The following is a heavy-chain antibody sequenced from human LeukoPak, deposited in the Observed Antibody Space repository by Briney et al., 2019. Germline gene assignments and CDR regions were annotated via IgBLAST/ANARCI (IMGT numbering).Heavy chain of an antibody. D-gene: IGHD3-22*01. V-gene: IGHV1-2*02. CDR3: ARVYYYYDSSGILTLYFDY. Sequence: ASVKVPCKASGYTFTGYYMHWVRQAPGQGLEWMGWVNPTSGGTNYAQKFQGRVTMTRDTSISTAYMELSRLRSDDTAVYYCARVYYYYDSSGILTLYFDYWGQGTLVTVSS. CDR1: GYTFTGYY. J-gene: IGHJ4*02. CDR2: VNPTSGGT.